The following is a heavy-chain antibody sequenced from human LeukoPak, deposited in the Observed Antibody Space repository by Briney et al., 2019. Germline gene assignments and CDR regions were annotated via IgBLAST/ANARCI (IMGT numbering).Heavy chain of an antibody. CDR3: ARLSQTPDYYSNGGYYYLGY. D-gene: IGHD3-22*01. CDR2: MNPNTGRT. Sequence: ASVKVSCKASRYTFTSYDVNWVREAAGQRLEWMGWMNPNTGRTGFTQKFQGRLTMTRDASISTAYMELSSLRSDDTAVYYCARLSQTPDYYSNGGYYYLGYWGQGTPVTVSS. J-gene: IGHJ4*02. CDR1: RYTFTSYD. V-gene: IGHV1-8*01.